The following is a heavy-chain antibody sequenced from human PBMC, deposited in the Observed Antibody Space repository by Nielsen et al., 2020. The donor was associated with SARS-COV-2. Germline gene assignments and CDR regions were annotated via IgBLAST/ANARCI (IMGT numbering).Heavy chain of an antibody. CDR2: ISASSSNT. CDR1: GFTFNSYA. V-gene: IGHV3-21*01. D-gene: IGHD4-17*01. CDR3: ARDHGDHTYYYYGMDV. Sequence: GGSLRLSCVASGFTFNSYAMNWVRQAPGKGLEWVSTISASSSNTYYADSVKGRFTISRDNAKNSLYLQMNSLRAEDTAVYYCARDHGDHTYYYYGMDVWGQGTTVTVSS. J-gene: IGHJ6*02.